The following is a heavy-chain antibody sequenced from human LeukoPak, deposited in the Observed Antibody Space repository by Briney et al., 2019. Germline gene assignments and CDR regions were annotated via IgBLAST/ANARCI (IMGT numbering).Heavy chain of an antibody. CDR1: GYSISSGYY. Sequence: SETLSLTCAVSGYSISSGYYWGWIRQPPGKGLEWVGSIYHSGSTYYHPSLKGRVTISVDTSKNQFSLKRSSVTAADTAVYYCARFHADFWSGYYSYWGQGTLVTVSS. D-gene: IGHD3-3*01. V-gene: IGHV4-38-2*01. J-gene: IGHJ4*02. CDR3: ARFHADFWSGYYSY. CDR2: IYHSGST.